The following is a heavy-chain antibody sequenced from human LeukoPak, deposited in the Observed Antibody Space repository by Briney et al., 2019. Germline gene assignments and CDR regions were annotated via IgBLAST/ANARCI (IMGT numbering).Heavy chain of an antibody. Sequence: GESLKISCKASGDSFSNYRIGWVRQMPGKGLEWMGIIYPGDSETTYSPSFQGHVTISADKSISTAYLQWSSLKASDTAIYYCARSTWAFCSGGSCLHFGYWGQGTLVTVSS. CDR2: IYPGDSET. V-gene: IGHV5-51*01. D-gene: IGHD2-15*01. CDR3: ARSTWAFCSGGSCLHFGY. J-gene: IGHJ4*02. CDR1: GDSFSNYR.